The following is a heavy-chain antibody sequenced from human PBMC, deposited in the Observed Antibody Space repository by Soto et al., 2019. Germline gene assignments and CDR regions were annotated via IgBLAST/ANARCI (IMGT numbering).Heavy chain of an antibody. J-gene: IGHJ3*02. CDR2: IDGGGSGT. V-gene: IGHV3-23*01. CDR1: GFTFTSYA. D-gene: IGHD6-19*01. CDR3: GKDAVSKWLAMGLI. Sequence: EVQLLESGGGLVQPGGSLRLSCAASGFTFTSYAMSWVRQAPGKGLEWVSAIDGGGSGTYYADSVKGRFTISRDSSKNTLFLQMTGLSAGDTAVYYCGKDAVSKWLAMGLICGQGTVVTVSS.